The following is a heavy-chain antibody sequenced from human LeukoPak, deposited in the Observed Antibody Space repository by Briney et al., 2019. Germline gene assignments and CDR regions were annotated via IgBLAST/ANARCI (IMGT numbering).Heavy chain of an antibody. J-gene: IGHJ4*02. Sequence: GGSLRLSCTASGFTFSSYWMHWVRQAPGKGLEWVSRITSDGSSTSHADSVKGRFTISRDNAKNTLYLQMNSLRAEDTAVYYCWVPIAVAGLEGIDYWGQGTLVTVSS. CDR1: GFTFSSYW. D-gene: IGHD6-19*01. V-gene: IGHV3-74*01. CDR2: ITSDGSST. CDR3: WVPIAVAGLEGIDY.